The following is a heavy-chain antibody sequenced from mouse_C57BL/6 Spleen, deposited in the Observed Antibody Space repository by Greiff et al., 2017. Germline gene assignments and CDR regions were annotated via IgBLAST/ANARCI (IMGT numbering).Heavy chain of an antibody. CDR2: IRSKSNNYAT. CDR1: GFSFNTYA. Sequence: EVQRVESGGGLVQPKGSLKLSCAASGFSFNTYAMNWVRQAPGKGLEWVARIRSKSNNYATYYADSVKDRFTISRDDSEIMLYLQMNNLKTEDTAMYYCVRQGGSGYVSFAYWGQGTLVTVSA. V-gene: IGHV10-1*01. J-gene: IGHJ3*01. D-gene: IGHD3-2*02. CDR3: VRQGGSGYVSFAY.